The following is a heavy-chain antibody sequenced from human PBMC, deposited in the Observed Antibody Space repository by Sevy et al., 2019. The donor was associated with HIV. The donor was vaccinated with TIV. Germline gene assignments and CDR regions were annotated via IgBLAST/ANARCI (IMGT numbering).Heavy chain of an antibody. CDR2: ISDTGTST. J-gene: IGHJ4*02. V-gene: IGHV3-23*01. CDR1: GFTFSTYS. Sequence: GGSLRPSCAASGFTFSTYSMTWVRQPPRKGLEWVSAISDTGTSTYYTDSVEGRFTISRDNSKSTLVLHMNGLSAEDTALYCCAKFAGDFPHFDFWGLGTLVTVSS. CDR3: AKFAGDFPHFDF. D-gene: IGHD7-27*01.